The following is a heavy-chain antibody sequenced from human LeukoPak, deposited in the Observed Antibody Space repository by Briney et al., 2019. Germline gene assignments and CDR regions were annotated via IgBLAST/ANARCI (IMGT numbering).Heavy chain of an antibody. CDR1: GFTFSSYA. CDR2: ISGSGGST. V-gene: IGHV3-23*01. Sequence: GGSLRLSCAASGFTFSSYAMSWVRQAPGKGLEWVSAISGSGGSTYYADSVKGRVTISRDTSKTTMYLQMKSLRAEDMAVYYCAKDHYSGSYYDYWGQGTLVSVSS. J-gene: IGHJ4*02. CDR3: AKDHYSGSYYDY. D-gene: IGHD1-26*01.